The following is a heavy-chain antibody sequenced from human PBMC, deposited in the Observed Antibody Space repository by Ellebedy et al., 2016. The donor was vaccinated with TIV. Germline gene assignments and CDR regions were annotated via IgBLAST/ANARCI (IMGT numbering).Heavy chain of an antibody. CDR2: IIPIFGTA. V-gene: IGHV1-69*13. J-gene: IGHJ6*03. Sequence: SVKVSXKASGGTFSSYAISWVRQAPGQGLEWMGGIIPIFGTANYAQKFQGRVTITADESTSTAYMELSSLRSEDTAVYYCATRAPTLYYYMDVWGKGTTVTVSS. CDR1: GGTFSSYA. CDR3: ATRAPTLYYYMDV.